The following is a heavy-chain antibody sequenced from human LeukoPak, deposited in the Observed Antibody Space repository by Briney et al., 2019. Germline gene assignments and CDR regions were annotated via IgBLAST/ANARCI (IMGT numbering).Heavy chain of an antibody. J-gene: IGHJ4*02. V-gene: IGHV3-7*01. CDR1: GLAFSNCW. D-gene: IGHD2-2*01. CDR2: INQDGSDK. CDR3: ASRYCSTPTLPYLGVFDY. Sequence: GGSLRLSCAASGLAFSNCWMSWARQAPGKGLEWVANINQDGSDKYYVDSVKGRFTISRDNAKNSVYLQMNSLRVEETAVYYCASRYCSTPTLPYLGVFDYWGQGALVTVSS.